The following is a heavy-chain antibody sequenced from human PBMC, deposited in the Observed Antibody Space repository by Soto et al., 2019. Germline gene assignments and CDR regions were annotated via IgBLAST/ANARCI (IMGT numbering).Heavy chain of an antibody. V-gene: IGHV3-33*01. CDR1: GFTCSSYG. J-gene: IGHJ5*02. D-gene: IGHD6-19*01. CDR2: IWYDGSNK. Sequence: QVQLVESGGGVVQPGRSLRLSCAATGFTCSSYGMHWVRQAPGKGLEWVAVIWYDGSNKYYADSVKGRFTISRDNSKNTLYLQMNSLRAEDTAVYYCARGHSSGWYNWFDPWGQGTLVTVSS. CDR3: ARGHSSGWYNWFDP.